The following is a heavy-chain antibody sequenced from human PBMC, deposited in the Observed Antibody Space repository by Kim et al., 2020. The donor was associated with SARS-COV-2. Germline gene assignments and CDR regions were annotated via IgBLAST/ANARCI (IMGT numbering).Heavy chain of an antibody. CDR2: IYYGGAT. Sequence: SESLSLTCTVSSASVSSSSYYWVWIRQPPGKGLVWIRSIYYGGATYYNPSLKSLVTVSADTSKNQFSLQVRSVTAAATAVYFGARRVFLSVSVWCQGTLV. CDR3: ARRVFLSVSV. CDR1: SASVSSSSYY. V-gene: IGHV4-39*01. J-gene: IGHJ1*01.